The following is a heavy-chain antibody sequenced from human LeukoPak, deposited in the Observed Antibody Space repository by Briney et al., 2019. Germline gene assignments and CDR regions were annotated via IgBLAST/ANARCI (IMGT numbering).Heavy chain of an antibody. J-gene: IGHJ3*02. CDR3: AGIRGYSGYDDAFDI. D-gene: IGHD5-12*01. CDR2: IYTSGST. Sequence: SETLSLTCPVSGGSISSYYWSWIRPPAGKGLEWIGRIYTSGSTNYDPSLKSRVTMSVDTSKNQFSLKLSSVTAADTAVYYCAGIRGYSGYDDAFDIWGQGTMVTVSS. CDR1: GGSISSYY. V-gene: IGHV4-4*07.